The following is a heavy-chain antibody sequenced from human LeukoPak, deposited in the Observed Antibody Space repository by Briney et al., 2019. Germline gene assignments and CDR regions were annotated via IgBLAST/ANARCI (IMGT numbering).Heavy chain of an antibody. CDR3: ARETPYYDFWSGYYTNDAFDI. V-gene: IGHV4-59*02. D-gene: IGHD3-3*01. Sequence: TSSETLSLTCTVSGGSVSSYYWSWIRQPPGKGLEWIGYIYYSGSTNYNPSLKSRVTISVDTSKNQFSLKLSSVTAADTAVYYCARETPYYDFWSGYYTNDAFDIWGQGTMVTVSS. J-gene: IGHJ3*02. CDR2: IYYSGST. CDR1: GGSVSSYY.